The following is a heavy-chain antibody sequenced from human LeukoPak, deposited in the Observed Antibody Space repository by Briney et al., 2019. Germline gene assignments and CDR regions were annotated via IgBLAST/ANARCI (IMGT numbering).Heavy chain of an antibody. CDR3: ARDRGEALDY. CDR1: GGSISSYY. D-gene: IGHD3-16*01. V-gene: IGHV4-59*01. CDR2: IFYSGST. Sequence: PSETLSFTCTVSGGSISSYYWSWIRQPPGKGLEWIGYIFYSGSTKYNPSLKSRVTISVDTSKNQFSLKLNSVTAADTAVYYCARDRGEALDYWGQGTLVTVSS. J-gene: IGHJ4*02.